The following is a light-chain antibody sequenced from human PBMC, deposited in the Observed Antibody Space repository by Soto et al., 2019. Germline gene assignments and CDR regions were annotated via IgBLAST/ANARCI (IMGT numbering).Light chain of an antibody. CDR2: DVS. J-gene: IGLJ1*01. CDR1: SSDVGAYNY. V-gene: IGLV2-11*01. Sequence: QSVLTQPASVSGPPGQSITISCTGTSSDVGAYNYVSWYQQHPGKAPKLMIYDVSKRPSGVPDRFSGSKSGNTASLTISGLQAEDEADYYCCSYAGSYTYVFGTGTKVTVL. CDR3: CSYAGSYTYV.